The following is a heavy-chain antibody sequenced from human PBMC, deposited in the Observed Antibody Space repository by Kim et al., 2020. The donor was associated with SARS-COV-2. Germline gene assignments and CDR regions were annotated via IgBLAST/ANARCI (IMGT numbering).Heavy chain of an antibody. CDR3: ARDRRVATSPHTHIFDY. J-gene: IGHJ4*02. CDR1: GGSISSYY. Sequence: SETLSLTCTVSGGSISSYYWSWIRQPPGKGLEWIGYIYYSGSTNYNPSLKSRVTISVDTSKNQFSLKLSSVTAADTAVYYCARDRRVATSPHTHIFDYWGQGTLVTVSS. D-gene: IGHD5-12*01. V-gene: IGHV4-59*13. CDR2: IYYSGST.